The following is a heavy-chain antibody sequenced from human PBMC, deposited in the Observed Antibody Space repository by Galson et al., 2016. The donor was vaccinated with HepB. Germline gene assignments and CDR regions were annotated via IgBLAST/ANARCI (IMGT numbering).Heavy chain of an antibody. CDR3: AKDHGNRWLNNWFDP. Sequence: SLRLSCAASGFTFSNYGMHWIRQAPGKGLEWVAVMSHDGSHIFYVDSVKGRFSISRDNSKNTLYLQMNSLRDEDTAVYYCAKDHGNRWLNNWFDPWDQGTLVTVSS. V-gene: IGHV3-30*18. D-gene: IGHD6-19*01. CDR1: GFTFSNYG. J-gene: IGHJ5*02. CDR2: MSHDGSHI.